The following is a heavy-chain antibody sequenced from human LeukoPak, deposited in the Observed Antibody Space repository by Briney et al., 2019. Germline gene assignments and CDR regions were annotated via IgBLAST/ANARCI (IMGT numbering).Heavy chain of an antibody. CDR1: GFTFSSYG. D-gene: IGHD2-21*02. CDR3: AKAYCGGDCYGDYFDY. J-gene: IGHJ4*02. CDR2: IRYDGSNK. V-gene: IGHV3-30*02. Sequence: GGSLRLSCAASGFTFSSYGMHWVRQAPGRGLEWVAFIRYDGSNKYYADSVKARFTLSRDNSKNTLYLQMNSLRAEDTAVYYCAKAYCGGDCYGDYFDYWGQGTLVTVSS.